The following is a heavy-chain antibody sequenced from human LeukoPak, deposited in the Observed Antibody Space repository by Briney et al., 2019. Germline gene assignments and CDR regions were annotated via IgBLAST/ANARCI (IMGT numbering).Heavy chain of an antibody. Sequence: GASVKVSCKTSGYTFTGYYMHWVRQAPGQGLEWMGRIIPILGIANYAQKFQGRVTITADKSTSTAYMELSSLRSEDTAVYYCARSLDCSSTSCYERFDYWGQGTLVTVSS. CDR2: IIPILGIA. D-gene: IGHD2-2*01. V-gene: IGHV1-69*02. CDR1: GYTFTGYY. CDR3: ARSLDCSSTSCYERFDY. J-gene: IGHJ4*02.